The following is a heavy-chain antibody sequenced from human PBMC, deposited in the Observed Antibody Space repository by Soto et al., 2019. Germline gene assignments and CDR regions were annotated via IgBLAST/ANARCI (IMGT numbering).Heavy chain of an antibody. CDR1: GGSVSGYF. CDR3: ARHIHVPVLREGFDF. V-gene: IGHV4-59*08. Sequence: SETLSLTCGVSGGSVSGYFWSWVRQPPGKGLEWIAYIFSSGTTFYNPSLKDRVTISVDTSKNQFSLKVDSVTAADTAMYYCARHIHVPVLREGFDFWGQGILVTVSS. CDR2: IFSSGTT. J-gene: IGHJ4*02. D-gene: IGHD3-10*02.